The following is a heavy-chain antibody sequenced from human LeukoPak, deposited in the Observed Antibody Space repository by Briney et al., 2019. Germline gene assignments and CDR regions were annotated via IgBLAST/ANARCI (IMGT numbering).Heavy chain of an antibody. CDR2: ISSGSAYI. J-gene: IGHJ4*02. V-gene: IGHV3-21*01. CDR1: GFTFSRYS. D-gene: IGHD2-15*01. CDR3: ATGGCSDGSCHYY. Sequence: GGSLRLSWAASGFTFSRYSMNCVRQAPGKGLEWVSSISSGSAYIYYADSVKGRFTISRDNAKNSLSLQTNSLRVEDTAVYYCATGGCSDGSCHYYWGQGTLVTVSS.